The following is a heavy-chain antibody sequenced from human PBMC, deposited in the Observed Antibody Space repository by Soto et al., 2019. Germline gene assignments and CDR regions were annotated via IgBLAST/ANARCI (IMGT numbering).Heavy chain of an antibody. CDR1: GFTFSRDA. J-gene: IGHJ4*02. D-gene: IGHD3-10*01. CDR2: ISDDGSRQ. Sequence: QVQLVESGGGVVQPGRSLRLSCAASGFTFSRDAVHWVRQAPGEGLEWVGVISDDGSRQYYADSVKGRFTISRDNSKNMLYLQMNSLRAEDTAVYYCARETEVRGPHDYWGQGTLVTVSS. V-gene: IGHV3-30-3*01. CDR3: ARETEVRGPHDY.